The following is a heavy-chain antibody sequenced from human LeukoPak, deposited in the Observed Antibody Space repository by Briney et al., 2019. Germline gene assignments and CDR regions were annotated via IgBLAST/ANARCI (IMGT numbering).Heavy chain of an antibody. D-gene: IGHD3-16*01. CDR1: GYTFTKYW. Sequence: GESLKISCQAFGYTFTKYWIGWVRQTPGKGLEWMGIVYPDDSDTRYSPSFQGQVTISADKSINTAYLQWSRLKTSDSAIYFCAKQRGRAIDKDYAMDVWGRGTTITVSS. CDR2: VYPDDSDT. J-gene: IGHJ6*02. CDR3: AKQRGRAIDKDYAMDV. V-gene: IGHV5-51*01.